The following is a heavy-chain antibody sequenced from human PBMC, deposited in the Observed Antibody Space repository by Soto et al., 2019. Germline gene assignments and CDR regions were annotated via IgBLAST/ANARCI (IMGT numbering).Heavy chain of an antibody. CDR2: IDPSDSYT. Sequence: GESLKISCKGSGYSFTSYWISWVRQMPGKGLEWMGRIDPSDSYTNYSPSFQGHVTISADKSISTAYLQWSSLKASDTAMYYCARSQPHIVVVTARQTDIWGQGTMVTVSS. J-gene: IGHJ3*02. D-gene: IGHD2-21*02. CDR3: ARSQPHIVVVTARQTDI. CDR1: GYSFTSYW. V-gene: IGHV5-10-1*01.